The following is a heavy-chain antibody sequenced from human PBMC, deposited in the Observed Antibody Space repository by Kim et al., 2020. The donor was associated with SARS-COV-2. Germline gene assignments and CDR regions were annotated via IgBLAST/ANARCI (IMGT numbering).Heavy chain of an antibody. J-gene: IGHJ5*02. D-gene: IGHD5-18*01. Sequence: YEESVKGRFTISRDNSKNTLYLKMNSLRAEDTAVYYCAKDTGYSYANWFDPWGQGTLVTVSS. V-gene: IGHV3-23*01. CDR3: AKDTGYSYANWFDP.